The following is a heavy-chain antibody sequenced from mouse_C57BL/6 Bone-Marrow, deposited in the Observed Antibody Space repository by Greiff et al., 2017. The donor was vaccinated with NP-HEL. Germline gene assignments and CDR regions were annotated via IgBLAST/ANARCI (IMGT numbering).Heavy chain of an antibody. J-gene: IGHJ4*01. CDR1: GFSLTSYG. CDR2: IWSGGGT. V-gene: IGHV2-2*01. D-gene: IGHD2-4*01. Sequence: VKLVESGPGLVQPSQSLSITCTASGFSLTSYGVHWVRQSPGKGLEWLGVIWSGGGTDYNAAFISRLSTSKDNSKSQVFFKMNSLQADDTAIYYCARYDYDERYAMDYWGQGTSVTVSS. CDR3: ARYDYDERYAMDY.